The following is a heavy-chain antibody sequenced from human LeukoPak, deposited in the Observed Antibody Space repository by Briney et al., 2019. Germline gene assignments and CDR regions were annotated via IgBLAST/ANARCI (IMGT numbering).Heavy chain of an antibody. D-gene: IGHD4-17*01. CDR2: MNPNSGNT. V-gene: IGHV1-8*02. J-gene: IGHJ4*02. Sequence: ASVKVSCKASGYTFTGYYMHWVRQATGQGLEWMGWMNPNSGNTGYAQKFQGRVTMTRNTSISTAYMELSSLRSEDTAVYYCARGHYGNFDYWGQGTLVTVSS. CDR1: GYTFTGYY. CDR3: ARGHYGNFDY.